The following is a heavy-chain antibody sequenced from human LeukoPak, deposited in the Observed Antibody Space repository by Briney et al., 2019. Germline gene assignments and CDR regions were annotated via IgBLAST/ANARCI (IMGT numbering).Heavy chain of an antibody. Sequence: PSETLSLTCAVYGGSFSGYYWSWIRQPPGKGLEWIGEINHSGSTNYNPSLKNPVTISVDTSKNQFSLKLSSVTAADTAVYYCARGRGSTSFHYYYYGMDVWGQGTTVTVSS. CDR2: INHSGST. V-gene: IGHV4-34*01. CDR1: GGSFSGYY. D-gene: IGHD2-2*01. CDR3: ARGRGSTSFHYYYYGMDV. J-gene: IGHJ6*02.